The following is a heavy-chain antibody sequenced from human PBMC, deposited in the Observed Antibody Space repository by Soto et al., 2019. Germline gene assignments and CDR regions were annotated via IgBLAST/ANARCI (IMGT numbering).Heavy chain of an antibody. D-gene: IGHD4-4*01. CDR2: ISYDGSNK. J-gene: IGHJ4*02. V-gene: IGHV3-30*03. Sequence: GGSLRLSCAASGFTFSSYGMHWVRQAPGKGLEWVAVISYDGSNKYYADSVKGRFTISRDNSKNTLYLQMNSLRAEDTAVYYCAVGLQPRRRWDDSADYWGQGTLVTVSS. CDR3: AVGLQPRRRWDDSADY. CDR1: GFTFSSYG.